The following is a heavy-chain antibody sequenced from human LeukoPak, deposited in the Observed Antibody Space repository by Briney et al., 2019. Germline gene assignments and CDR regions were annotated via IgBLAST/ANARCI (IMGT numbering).Heavy chain of an antibody. CDR2: ISAYNGNT. J-gene: IGHJ4*02. Sequence: ASVKVSCKASGYTFTSYGISWVRQAPGQGLGWMGWISAYNGNTNYAQKLQGRVTMTTDTSTSTAYMGLRSLRSDDTAVYYCARDHRYTIFGVVIAFYFDYWGQGTLVTVSS. CDR1: GYTFTSYG. CDR3: ARDHRYTIFGVVIAFYFDY. D-gene: IGHD3-3*01. V-gene: IGHV1-18*01.